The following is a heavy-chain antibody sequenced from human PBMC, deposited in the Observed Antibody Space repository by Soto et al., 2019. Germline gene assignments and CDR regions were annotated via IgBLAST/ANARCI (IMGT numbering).Heavy chain of an antibody. CDR2: ISYDGSNK. D-gene: IGHD5-18*01. CDR1: GFTFSSYG. CDR3: AKDATLQLWFLPSGWYFDY. J-gene: IGHJ4*02. Sequence: GGSLRLSCAASGFTFSSYGMHWVRQAPGKGLEWVAVISYDGSNKYYADSVKGRFTISRDNSKNTLYLQMNSLRAEDTAVYYCAKDATLQLWFLPSGWYFDYWGQGTLVTVSS. V-gene: IGHV3-30*18.